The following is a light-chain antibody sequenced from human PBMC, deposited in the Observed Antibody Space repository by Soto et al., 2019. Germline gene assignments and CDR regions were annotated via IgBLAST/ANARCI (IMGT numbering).Light chain of an antibody. CDR3: SSYTSSSTL. Sequence: QSALNQPASVSGSPGQSITISCTGTSSDVGGYNYVSWYQQHPGKAPKPMIYEVSNRPSGVSNRFSGSKSGNTASLTISGLQAEDEADYYCSSYTSSSTLFGTGTKVTVL. CDR2: EVS. V-gene: IGLV2-14*01. CDR1: SSDVGGYNY. J-gene: IGLJ1*01.